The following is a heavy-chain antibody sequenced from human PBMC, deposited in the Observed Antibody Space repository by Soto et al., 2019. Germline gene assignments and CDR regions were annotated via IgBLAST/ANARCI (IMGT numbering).Heavy chain of an antibody. Sequence: PSETLSLTCTVSGGSINSGDYSWTWIRQPPGKGLEWIGYIYHTGTTYYNMSLKSRVTISRDNSKNTLYLQMNSLRAEDTAIYFCEAAKSTYASDYYVYWGRGTEVTVSS. J-gene: IGHJ4*02. CDR1: GGSINSGDYS. D-gene: IGHD2-2*01. CDR2: IYHTGTT. CDR3: EAAKSTYASDYYVY. V-gene: IGHV4-30-2*01.